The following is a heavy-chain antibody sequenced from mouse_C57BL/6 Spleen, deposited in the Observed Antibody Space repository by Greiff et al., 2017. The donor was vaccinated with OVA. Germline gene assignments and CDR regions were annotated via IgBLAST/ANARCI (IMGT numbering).Heavy chain of an antibody. CDR2: INPNNGGT. D-gene: IGHD4-1*02. V-gene: IGHV1-18*01. CDR3: ASLNWDWFAY. Sequence: EVQLQQSGPELVKPGASVKIPCKASGYTFTDYNMDWVKQSHGKSLEWIGDINPNNGGTIYNQKFKGKATLTVDKSSSTAYMELRSLTSEDTAVYYCASLNWDWFAYWGQGTLVTVSA. J-gene: IGHJ3*01. CDR1: GYTFTDYN.